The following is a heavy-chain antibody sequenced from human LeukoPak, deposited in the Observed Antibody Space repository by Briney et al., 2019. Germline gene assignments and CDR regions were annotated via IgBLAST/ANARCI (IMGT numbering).Heavy chain of an antibody. CDR2: FSGSGGST. CDR3: AKSGLNRFDY. V-gene: IGHV3-23*01. CDR1: GFTVSSNS. Sequence: GGSLRLSCTVSGFTVSSNSMSWVRQAPGKGLEWVSSFSGSGGSTYYADSVKGRFTISRDNSKNTLYLQMNSLRAEDTAVYYCAKSGLNRFDYWGQGTLVTVSS. J-gene: IGHJ4*02. D-gene: IGHD2-15*01.